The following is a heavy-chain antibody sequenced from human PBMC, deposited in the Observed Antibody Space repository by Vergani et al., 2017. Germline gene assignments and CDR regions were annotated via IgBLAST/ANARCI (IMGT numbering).Heavy chain of an antibody. CDR2: ISSSGSTI. D-gene: IGHD4-11*01. V-gene: IGHV3-11*04. CDR3: ARDRMMTTVTTWMGFDP. Sequence: QVQLVESGGGLVKPGGSLRLSCAPSGFTFSDYYMSWIRQAPGKGLEWVSYISSSGSTIYYADSVKGRFTISRDNAKNSLYLQMNSLRAEDTAVYYCARDRMMTTVTTWMGFDPWGQGTLVTVSS. J-gene: IGHJ5*02. CDR1: GFTFSDYY.